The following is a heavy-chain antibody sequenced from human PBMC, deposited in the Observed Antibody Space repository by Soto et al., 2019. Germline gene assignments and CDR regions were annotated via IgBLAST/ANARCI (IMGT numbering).Heavy chain of an antibody. D-gene: IGHD2-15*01. J-gene: IGHJ4*02. CDR3: ARIISGGHFDY. CDR1: GYTFTSYY. V-gene: IGHV1-46*01. Sequence: ASVKVSCKASGYTFTSYYMHWVRQAPGQGLEWMGIINPSGGSTSYAQKYQGRVTMTRDTSTSTVYMELSSLGSEDTAVYYCARIISGGHFDYWGQGTLVTVSS. CDR2: INPSGGST.